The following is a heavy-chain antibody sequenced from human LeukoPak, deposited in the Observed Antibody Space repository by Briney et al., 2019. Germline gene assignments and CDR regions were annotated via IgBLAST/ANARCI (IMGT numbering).Heavy chain of an antibody. CDR1: GGSISSYY. Sequence: SETLSLTCTVSGGSISSYYWSWIRQPPGKGREWIGYIYYSGSTNYNPSLKSRVTISVDTSKNQFSLQLSSVTAADTAVYYCARVNTVTLLHNAFDIWGQGTMVTVSS. CDR3: ARVNTVTLLHNAFDI. CDR2: IYYSGST. V-gene: IGHV4-59*01. D-gene: IGHD4-17*01. J-gene: IGHJ3*02.